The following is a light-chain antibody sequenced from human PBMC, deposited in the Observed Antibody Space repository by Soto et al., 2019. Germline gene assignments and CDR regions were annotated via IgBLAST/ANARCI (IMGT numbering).Light chain of an antibody. CDR1: QSVSNN. Sequence: EIVMTQSPATLSVSPGERVTLSCRASQSVSNNLAWYQQKPGQAPRLLIYGASTRATGIPARFSGSGSGTEFTLTISRLQSEDFAVYYCQQYDNWAPITFGQGTRLEIK. CDR2: GAS. CDR3: QQYDNWAPIT. J-gene: IGKJ5*01. V-gene: IGKV3-15*01.